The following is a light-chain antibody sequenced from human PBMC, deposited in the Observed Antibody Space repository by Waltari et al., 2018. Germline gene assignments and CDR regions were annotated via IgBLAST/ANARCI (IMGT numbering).Light chain of an antibody. CDR2: DVS. J-gene: IGLJ2*01. CDR1: GRDIGTHEY. CDR3: CSYTSSTSVT. V-gene: IGLV2-14*03. Sequence: SALTPPASVSGSPGQSITISCTGVGRDIGTHEYVSWYQQHPGKAPKLIIYDVSHRPSGVSNRFSGSKSGSSASLTISGLQAEDEADYYCCSYTSSTSVTFGGGTKVTVL.